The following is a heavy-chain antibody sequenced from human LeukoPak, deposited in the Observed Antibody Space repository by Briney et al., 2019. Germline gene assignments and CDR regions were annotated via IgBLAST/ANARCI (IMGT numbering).Heavy chain of an antibody. Sequence: ASVKVSCKVSGYTPTELSMHWVRQAPGKGLEWMGGFDPEDGETIYAQKFQGRVTMTEDTSTDTAYMKLSSLRSEDTAVYYCATYARYYSSSSGDYWGQGTLVTVSS. CDR1: GYTPTELS. D-gene: IGHD6-6*01. J-gene: IGHJ4*02. CDR2: FDPEDGET. V-gene: IGHV1-24*01. CDR3: ATYARYYSSSSGDY.